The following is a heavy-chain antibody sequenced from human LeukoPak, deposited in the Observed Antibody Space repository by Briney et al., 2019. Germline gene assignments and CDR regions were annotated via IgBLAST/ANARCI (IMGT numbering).Heavy chain of an antibody. CDR1: GYTFTSYD. J-gene: IGHJ5*02. D-gene: IGHD3-3*01. V-gene: IGHV1-8*01. CDR3: ASFNYDFWSGYYTGHWFDP. CDR2: MNPNSGNT. Sequence: ASVKVSCKASGYTFTSYDINWVRQATGQGLEWMGWMNPNSGNTGYAQKFQGRVTMTRNTSISTAYMELSSLRSEDTAVYYCASFNYDFWSGYYTGHWFDPWGQGTLVTVSS.